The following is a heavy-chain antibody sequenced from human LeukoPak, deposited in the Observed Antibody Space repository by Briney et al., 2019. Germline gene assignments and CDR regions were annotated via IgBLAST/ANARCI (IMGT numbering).Heavy chain of an antibody. J-gene: IGHJ4*02. CDR3: ARASYSSGWHYFDY. CDR1: GFTFSSYG. CDR2: IWYDGSNK. Sequence: GRSLRLSCAASGFTFSSYGMHWVRQAPGKGLEWVAVIWYDGSNKYYADSVKGRFTISRDNSKNTLYLQMNSLRAEDTAVYYCARASYSSGWHYFDYWGQGTLVTVSS. V-gene: IGHV3-33*01. D-gene: IGHD6-19*01.